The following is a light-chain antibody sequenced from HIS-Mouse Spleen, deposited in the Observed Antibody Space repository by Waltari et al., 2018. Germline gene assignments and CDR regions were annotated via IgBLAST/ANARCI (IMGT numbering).Light chain of an antibody. CDR2: LNSDGSH. Sequence: QLVLTQSPSASASLRASVRLTCTLSSGHSSYATAWPQQQPEKRPRSLMKLNSDGSHSKGDGIPDRFSGSSSGAERYLTISSLQSEDEADYYCQTWGTGIRVFGGGTKLTVL. CDR3: QTWGTGIRV. V-gene: IGLV4-69*01. CDR1: SGHSSYA. J-gene: IGLJ3*02.